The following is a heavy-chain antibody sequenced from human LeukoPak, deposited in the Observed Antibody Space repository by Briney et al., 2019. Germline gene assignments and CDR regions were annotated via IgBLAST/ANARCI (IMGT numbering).Heavy chain of an antibody. J-gene: IGHJ4*02. D-gene: IGHD5-18*01. CDR3: ASWGSGYSYGYVPYYFDY. CDR1: GFTFSSYS. CDR2: IGSSSSTI. V-gene: IGHV3-48*01. Sequence: GGSLRLSCAASGFTFSSYSMNWVRQAPGKGLEWVSYIGSSSSTIYYADSVKGRFTISRDNAKNSLYLQMNSLRAEDTAVYYCASWGSGYSYGYVPYYFDYWGQGTLVTVSS.